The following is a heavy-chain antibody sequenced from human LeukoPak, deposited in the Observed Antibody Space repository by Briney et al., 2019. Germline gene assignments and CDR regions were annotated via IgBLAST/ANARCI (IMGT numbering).Heavy chain of an antibody. CDR2: IYYSGST. V-gene: IGHV4-30-4*01. CDR3: ARALAVTTRYFQH. Sequence: SQTLSLTCTVSGGSISSGDYYWSWIRQPPGKGLEWIGYIYYSGSTYYNPSLKSRVTISVDTSKNQFSLKLSSVTAADTAVYYCARALAVTTRYFQHWGQGTLVTVSS. J-gene: IGHJ1*01. CDR1: GGSISSGDYY. D-gene: IGHD4-17*01.